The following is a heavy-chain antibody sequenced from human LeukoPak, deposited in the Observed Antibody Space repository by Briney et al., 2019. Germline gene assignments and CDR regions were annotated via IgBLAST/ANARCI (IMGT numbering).Heavy chain of an antibody. CDR2: ISRDGKRE. CDR1: ASTFTTYG. D-gene: IGHD3-22*01. V-gene: IGHV3-30*12. CDR3: ARDRSSGYWSYYYGMDV. J-gene: IGHJ6*02. Sequence: GGSLRLSCTASASTFTTYGFHWVRQAPGKGLEWLATISRDGKREFYTDSLKGRFTIPRDNSRNTLYLQMNSLRAEDTAVYYCARDRSSGYWSYYYGMDVWGQGTTVTVSS.